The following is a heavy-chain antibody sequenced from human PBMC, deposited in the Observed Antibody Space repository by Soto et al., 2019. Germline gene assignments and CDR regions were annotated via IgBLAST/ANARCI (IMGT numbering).Heavy chain of an antibody. V-gene: IGHV2-5*01. CDR3: AHLSFVVVPADIKQALRAFDI. J-gene: IGHJ3*02. Sequence: SGPTLVNPTQTLTLTCTFSGFSLSTSGVGVGWIRQPPGKALEWLALIYWNDDKRYSPSLKSRLTITKDTSKNHVVLTMTNMDPVDTATYYCAHLSFVVVPADIKQALRAFDIWRQGTMVTVSS. D-gene: IGHD2-2*01. CDR1: GFSLSTSGVG. CDR2: IYWNDDK.